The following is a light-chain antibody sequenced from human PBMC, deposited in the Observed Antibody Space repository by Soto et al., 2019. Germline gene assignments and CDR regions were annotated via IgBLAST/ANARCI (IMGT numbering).Light chain of an antibody. CDR1: QSISSY. Sequence: DIQLRQSPPSLSASVGDRVGLTCRASQSISSYLNWYQQKPGKAPKLLIYAASSLQSGVPSRFSGSGSGTDFTLTSSSLQPEDFATYYCQQSYSTPITFGQGTKVDIK. J-gene: IGKJ1*01. CDR2: AAS. CDR3: QQSYSTPIT. V-gene: IGKV1-39*01.